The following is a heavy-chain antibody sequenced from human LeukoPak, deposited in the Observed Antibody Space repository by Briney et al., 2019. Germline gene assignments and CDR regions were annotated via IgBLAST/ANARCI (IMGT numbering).Heavy chain of an antibody. Sequence: SETLSLTCTVSGGSISSSSYYWGWIRQPPGKGLEWIGSIYHSGSTYYNPSLKSRVTISVDTSKNQFSLKLSSVTAADTAVYYCARVVGATRCYFDYWGQGTLVTVSS. V-gene: IGHV4-39*07. CDR2: IYHSGST. J-gene: IGHJ4*02. CDR1: GGSISSSSYY. CDR3: ARVVGATRCYFDY. D-gene: IGHD1-26*01.